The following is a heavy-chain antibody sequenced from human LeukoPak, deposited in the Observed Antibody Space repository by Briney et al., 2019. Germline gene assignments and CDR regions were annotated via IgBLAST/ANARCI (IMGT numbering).Heavy chain of an antibody. J-gene: IGHJ5*02. CDR2: IHYSGST. D-gene: IGHD3-22*01. Sequence: PSETLSLTCTVSGGSISSHYWSWIRQPPGKGLEWIGDIHYSGSTNYNPSLKSRVTISVDTSKNPFSLKLSSVPAADTAVYYCARDGAYYDSSVSWFDPWGQGTLVTVSS. CDR3: ARDGAYYDSSVSWFDP. CDR1: GGSISSHY. V-gene: IGHV4-59*11.